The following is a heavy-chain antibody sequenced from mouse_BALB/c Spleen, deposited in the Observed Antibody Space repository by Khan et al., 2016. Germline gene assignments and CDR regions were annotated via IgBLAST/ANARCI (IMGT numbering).Heavy chain of an antibody. CDR3: ARERITTVVAKSLDY. J-gene: IGHJ2*01. Sequence: VQLQQSGPELVKPGASVKVSCKASGYAFTSYNMYWVKQSHGKSLEWIGYIDPYNGGTSYTQKFKGKATLTVDTSSSTAFMHLNLLTSEASAVQYCARERITTVVAKSLDYWGQGTTLTCAS. D-gene: IGHD1-1*01. CDR1: GYAFTSYN. CDR2: IDPYNGGT. V-gene: IGHV1S135*01.